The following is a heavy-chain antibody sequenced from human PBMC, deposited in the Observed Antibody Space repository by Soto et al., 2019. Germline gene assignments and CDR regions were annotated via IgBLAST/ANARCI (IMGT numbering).Heavy chain of an antibody. D-gene: IGHD2-21*01. CDR2: INPNSGGT. CDR1: GYTFTGYY. Sequence: ASVKVSCKASGYTFTGYYMHWVRQAPGQGLEWMGWINPNSGGTNYAQKFQGWVTMTRDTSISTAYMELSRLRSDDTAVYYCARAQHNIVVVNANAFDIWGQGTMVTVSS. CDR3: ARAQHNIVVVNANAFDI. V-gene: IGHV1-2*04. J-gene: IGHJ3*02.